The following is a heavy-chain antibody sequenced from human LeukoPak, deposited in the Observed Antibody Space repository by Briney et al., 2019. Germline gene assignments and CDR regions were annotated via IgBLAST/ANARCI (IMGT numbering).Heavy chain of an antibody. Sequence: PGGSLRLSCAASGFTFSTYWMHWVRQAPGKGLVWVSHINGDGSSTSYGVSVEGRFTISRDNAKNTLYLQMNGLRVEDTAVYYCARALGDIRGQGTLVTVSS. J-gene: IGHJ4*02. CDR2: INGDGSST. V-gene: IGHV3-74*01. CDR1: GFTFSTYW. CDR3: ARALGDI.